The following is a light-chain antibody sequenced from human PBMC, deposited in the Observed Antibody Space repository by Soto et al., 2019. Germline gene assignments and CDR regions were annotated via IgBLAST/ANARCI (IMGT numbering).Light chain of an antibody. Sequence: EIVLTQSPGTLSLPPGKKAPLSCRASQSISSYLTWYQQKPGQAPRLLIYDASNRATGIPARFSGSGSGTDFTLTISSLEPEDFAVYYCQQRSNWPLTFGQGTKVDIK. CDR3: QQRSNWPLT. J-gene: IGKJ1*01. CDR2: DAS. V-gene: IGKV3-11*01. CDR1: QSISSY.